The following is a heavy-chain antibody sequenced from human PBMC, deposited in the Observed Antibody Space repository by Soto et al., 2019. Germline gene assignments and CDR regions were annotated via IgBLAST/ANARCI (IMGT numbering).Heavy chain of an antibody. CDR1: GYTFTSYY. D-gene: IGHD6-6*01. Sequence: QVQLVQSGAEVKKPGASVKVSCKASGYTFTSYYMHWVRQAPGQGLVWMGIINPSGGSTSYAQKFQGRVTMTRDTSTSTVYMELSSLRSEDTAVYYCARDIGIAARFFDYWGQGTLVTVSA. CDR3: ARDIGIAARFFDY. V-gene: IGHV1-46*01. J-gene: IGHJ4*02. CDR2: INPSGGST.